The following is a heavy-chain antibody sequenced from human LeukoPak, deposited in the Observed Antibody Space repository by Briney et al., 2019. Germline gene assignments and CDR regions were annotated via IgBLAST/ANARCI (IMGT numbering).Heavy chain of an antibody. CDR2: IIPIFGTA. CDR3: ATRGSVRAPQDAFDI. V-gene: IGHV1-69*06. D-gene: IGHD3-10*01. J-gene: IGHJ3*02. Sequence: SVKVSCKASGGTFSSYAISWVRQAPGQGLEWMGGIIPIFGTANYAQKFQGRVTMTEDTSTDTAYMELSSLRSEDTAVYYCATRGSVRAPQDAFDIWGQGTMVTVSS. CDR1: GGTFSSYA.